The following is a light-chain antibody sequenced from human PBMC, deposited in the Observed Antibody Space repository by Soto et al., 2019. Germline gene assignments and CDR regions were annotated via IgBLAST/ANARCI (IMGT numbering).Light chain of an antibody. J-gene: IGKJ1*01. CDR2: GAS. Sequence: EIVLTQSPGTLSLSSGERATLSCRASQSVSSSYLAWYQQKPGQAPRLLIYGASSRATGIPDRFSGSGSGTDFTLTISRLEPEDFAVYYCQHYGSSPRFGQGTKVEIK. CDR3: QHYGSSPR. V-gene: IGKV3-20*01. CDR1: QSVSSSY.